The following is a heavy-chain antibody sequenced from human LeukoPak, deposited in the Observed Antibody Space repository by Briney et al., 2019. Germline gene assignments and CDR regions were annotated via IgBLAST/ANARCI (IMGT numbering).Heavy chain of an antibody. D-gene: IGHD1-26*01. CDR1: GFTLSSYG. V-gene: IGHV3-30*02. CDR2: LRYDGSTA. J-gene: IGHJ4*02. CDR3: AKDPYGGTYPSYFDY. Sequence: GGSLRLSCAASGFTLSSYGMNWVRQAPDKGLDWVAFLRYDGSTAFYEDSVKGRFTISRDSSKNTLYLQMNSLTPADTAIYYCAKDPYGGTYPSYFDYWGQGTLVTVSS.